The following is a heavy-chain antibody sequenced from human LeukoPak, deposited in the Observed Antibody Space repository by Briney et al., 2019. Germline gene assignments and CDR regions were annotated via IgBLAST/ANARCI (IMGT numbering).Heavy chain of an antibody. Sequence: GGPLRLSCAASGFTFSSYAMSWVRQAPGKGLEWVSNIGSSGTTIYYADSVKGRFSISRDNAKNSLYLQMNSLRVEDTAVYYCALLAVASDFDYWGQGALVTVSS. CDR3: ALLAVASDFDY. CDR2: IGSSGTTI. D-gene: IGHD6-19*01. CDR1: GFTFSSYA. J-gene: IGHJ4*02. V-gene: IGHV3-48*03.